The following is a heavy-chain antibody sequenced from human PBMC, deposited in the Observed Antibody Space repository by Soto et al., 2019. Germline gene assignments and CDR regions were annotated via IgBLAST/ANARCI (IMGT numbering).Heavy chain of an antibody. V-gene: IGHV1-2*02. CDR3: ARDGVALGFDP. CDR1: GYSFTGYY. Sequence: ASVKVSCKASGYSFTGYYIHWVRQAPGQGLEWMGYINPSSGDTRYAQDLQGRVTMTRDTSINTASMELRRLTSDDTAVYYCARDGVALGFDPWGQGTLVTVSS. CDR2: INPSSGDT. D-gene: IGHD2-15*01. J-gene: IGHJ5*02.